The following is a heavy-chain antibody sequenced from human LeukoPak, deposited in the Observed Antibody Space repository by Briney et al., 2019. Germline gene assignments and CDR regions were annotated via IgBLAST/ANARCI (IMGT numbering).Heavy chain of an antibody. Sequence: SVKVSCKASGFTFTSSAMQWVRQARGQLLEWIGWIVVGSGNTNYAQKFQERVTITRDMSTSTAYMELSSLRSEDTAVYYCARATGGYSGSCYFDYWGQGTLVTVSS. J-gene: IGHJ4*02. D-gene: IGHD5-18*01. CDR2: IVVGSGNT. CDR3: ARATGGYSGSCYFDY. CDR1: GFTFTSSA. V-gene: IGHV1-58*02.